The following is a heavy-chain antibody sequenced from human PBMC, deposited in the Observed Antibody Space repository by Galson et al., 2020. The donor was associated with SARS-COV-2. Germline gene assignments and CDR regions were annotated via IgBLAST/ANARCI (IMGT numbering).Heavy chain of an antibody. D-gene: IGHD6-19*01. J-gene: IGHJ4*01. CDR2: IYYSGSD. CDR1: GGSISSGDYY. CDR3: ARHRVAVAGREYLDY. V-gene: IGHV4-31*11. Sequence: ASETLSLTCAVSGGSISSGDYYWSWIRQRPGRGLEWIGYIYYSGSDYYQPSLRSRVSISVDTSRNQVSLNLNSVTAADTAVYYCARHRVAVAGREYLDYWGHGILVTVSS.